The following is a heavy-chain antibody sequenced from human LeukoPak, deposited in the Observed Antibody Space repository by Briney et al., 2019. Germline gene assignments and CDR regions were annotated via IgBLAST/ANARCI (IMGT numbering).Heavy chain of an antibody. CDR2: IKGDGSEK. CDR1: GFTFRNHW. D-gene: IGHD6-19*01. CDR3: AKGRGYSSAWAFDY. Sequence: PGGSLRLSCAASGFTFRNHWMGWVRQAPGKGLEWVANIKGDGSEKEYVDSVKGRFTISRDNAKDLMYLQMNSLRTEDTAVYYCAKGRGYSSAWAFDYWGQGTLVTVSS. V-gene: IGHV3-7*02. J-gene: IGHJ4*02.